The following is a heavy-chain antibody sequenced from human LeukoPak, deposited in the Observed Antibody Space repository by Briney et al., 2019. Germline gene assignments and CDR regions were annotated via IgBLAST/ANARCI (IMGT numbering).Heavy chain of an antibody. CDR1: GGSISSYY. J-gene: IGHJ4*02. CDR3: ARGGLYANIRYDY. D-gene: IGHD3-16*01. CDR2: IYAGANG. V-gene: IGHV4-4*09. Sequence: SETLPLTCTVSGGSISSYYWTWIRQPPGKGLEWIGYIYAGANGEYNPFLRSRVTISVDTSKSQFSLNLNSATAADTAVYYCARGGLYANIRYDYWGQGALVTVSS.